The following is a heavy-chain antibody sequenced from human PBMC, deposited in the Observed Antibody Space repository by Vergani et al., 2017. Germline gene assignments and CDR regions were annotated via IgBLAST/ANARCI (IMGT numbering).Heavy chain of an antibody. CDR2: IYYSGST. Sequence: QVQLQESGPGLVKPSETLSLTCTVSGGSISSHYWSWIRQPPGKGLEWIGYIYYSGSTNYNPSLKSRVTISVDTSKNQFSLKLSSVTAADTAVYYWARYPDSSSWYYYYGMDVWGQGTTVTVSS. V-gene: IGHV4-59*11. CDR1: GGSISSHY. J-gene: IGHJ6*02. CDR3: ARYPDSSSWYYYYGMDV. D-gene: IGHD6-13*01.